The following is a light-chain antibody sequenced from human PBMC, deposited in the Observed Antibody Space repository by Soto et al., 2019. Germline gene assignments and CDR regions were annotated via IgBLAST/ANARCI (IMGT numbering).Light chain of an antibody. CDR3: SSYTTLNTGI. J-gene: IGLJ2*01. V-gene: IGLV2-14*03. CDR2: DVN. Sequence: QSVLTQPASVSVSPGQSITLSCTGSSSDVGSSNYVSWYQQLPGKAPKLIIFDVNNRPSGVSDRSSGSKSDNTASLTISGLQAEDEADYYCSSYTTLNTGIFGGGTKLTVL. CDR1: SSDVGSSNY.